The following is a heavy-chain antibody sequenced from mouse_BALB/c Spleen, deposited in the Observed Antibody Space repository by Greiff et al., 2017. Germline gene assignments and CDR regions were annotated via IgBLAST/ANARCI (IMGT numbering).Heavy chain of an antibody. V-gene: IGHV5-17*02. D-gene: IGHD1-1*01. CDR2: ISSGSSTI. CDR3: ARTFHYYGSSAKYFDV. Sequence: EVKLVESGGGLVQPGGSRKLSCAASGFTFSSFGMHWVRQAPEKGLEWVAYISSGSSTIYYADTVKGRFTISRDNPKNTLFLQMTSLRSEDTAMYYCARTFHYYGSSAKYFDVWGAGTTVTVSS. CDR1: GFTFSSFG. J-gene: IGHJ1*01.